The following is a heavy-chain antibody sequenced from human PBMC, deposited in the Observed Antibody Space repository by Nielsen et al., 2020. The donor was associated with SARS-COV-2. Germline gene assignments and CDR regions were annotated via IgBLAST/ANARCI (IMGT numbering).Heavy chain of an antibody. D-gene: IGHD7-27*01. CDR3: ARGNGWGSYFDY. Sequence: GESLKISCAASGFTFANYGIHWVRQVAGRGLEWVAIVSRDGSDTFYVDSVKGRFTISRDNSKNTLYLHMNSLRAEDTAVYYCARGNGWGSYFDYWGQGTLVTVSS. CDR1: GFTFANYG. V-gene: IGHV3-30*03. J-gene: IGHJ4*02. CDR2: VSRDGSDT.